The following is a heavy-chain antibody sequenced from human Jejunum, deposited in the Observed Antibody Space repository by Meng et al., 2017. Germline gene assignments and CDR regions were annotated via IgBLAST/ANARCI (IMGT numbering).Heavy chain of an antibody. CDR1: GGSFSGYY. V-gene: IGHV4-34*01. CDR2: IDHSGST. D-gene: IGHD3-10*01. CDR3: ARGGDPRAYYFDY. J-gene: IGHJ4*02. Sequence: QAQMQQVGAVLVKPSQTRSLTCAVYGGSFSGYYCGWIRQAPGKGLGWIGDIDHSGSTNYNPSLKNRVTISVDTSRNQISLNLNSVTAADTAVYYCARGGDPRAYYFDYWGQGNLVTVSS.